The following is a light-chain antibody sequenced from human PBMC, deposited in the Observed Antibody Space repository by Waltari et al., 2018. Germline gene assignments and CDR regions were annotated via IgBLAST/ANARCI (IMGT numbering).Light chain of an antibody. CDR3: CSYAGSHVV. V-gene: IGLV2-23*01. CDR1: RSDVGSYNL. CDR2: EGS. J-gene: IGLJ2*01. Sequence: QSALTQPASVSGSPGQSITISCTGTRSDVGSYNLVSWYQHHPGKAPKLMIYEGSKRPSGVSNRFSGSKSGNTASLTISGLQAEDEADYYCCSYAGSHVVFGGGTKLTVL.